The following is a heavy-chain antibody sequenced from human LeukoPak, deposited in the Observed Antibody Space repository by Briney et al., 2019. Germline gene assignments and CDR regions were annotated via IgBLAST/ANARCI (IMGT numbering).Heavy chain of an antibody. CDR2: ISAYNGNT. D-gene: IGHD3-22*01. CDR3: ARNYYDSSGYWDYYYMDV. J-gene: IGHJ6*03. CDR1: GYTFTSYD. Sequence: ASVKVSCKASGYTFTSYDISWVRQAPGQGLEWMGWISAYNGNTNYAQKLQGRVTMTTDTSTSTAYMELRSLRSDDTSVYYCARNYYDSSGYWDYYYMDVWGKGTTVTISS. V-gene: IGHV1-18*01.